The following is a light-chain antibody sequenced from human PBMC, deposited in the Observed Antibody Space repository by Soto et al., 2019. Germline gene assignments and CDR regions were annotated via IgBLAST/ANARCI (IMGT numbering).Light chain of an antibody. CDR2: DAS. V-gene: IGKV1-5*01. CDR3: QQFNSYPVT. J-gene: IGKJ5*01. Sequence: DIQMTQSPSTLSASVGGRVTITCRASQSISSWVAWYQQKPGKAPKLLXYDASSLESGVPSRFRGSGSGTEFTLTIGGLQPDDFATSYCQQFNSYPVTFGQGTRLEIK. CDR1: QSISSW.